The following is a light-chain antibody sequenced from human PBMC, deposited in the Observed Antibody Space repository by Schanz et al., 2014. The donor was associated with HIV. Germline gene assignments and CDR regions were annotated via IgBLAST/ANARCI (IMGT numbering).Light chain of an antibody. Sequence: ETVLTQSPGSLSLSPGERATLSCRASQSLGGSQLAWYQHKPGQAPRLLIYGASNRATGIPDRFSGSGSGTDFTLTISRLEPEDFAVYYCQEHGSSFGPGTKVEIK. V-gene: IGKV3-20*01. CDR1: QSLGGSQ. CDR3: QEHGSS. J-gene: IGKJ3*01. CDR2: GAS.